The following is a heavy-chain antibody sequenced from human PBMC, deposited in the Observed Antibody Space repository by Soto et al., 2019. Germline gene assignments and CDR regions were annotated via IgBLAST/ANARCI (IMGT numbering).Heavy chain of an antibody. CDR1: GFTVSSNY. CDR2: IYSGGST. J-gene: IGHJ4*02. D-gene: IGHD6-13*01. V-gene: IGHV3-53*01. Sequence: GGSLRLSCAASGFTVSSNYMSWVRQAPGKGLEWVSVIYSGGSTYYADSVKGRFTISRDNSKNTLYLQMNSLRAEDTAVYYCARSSTSIAAAGTGFDYWGKGPLVTVSS. CDR3: ARSSTSIAAAGTGFDY.